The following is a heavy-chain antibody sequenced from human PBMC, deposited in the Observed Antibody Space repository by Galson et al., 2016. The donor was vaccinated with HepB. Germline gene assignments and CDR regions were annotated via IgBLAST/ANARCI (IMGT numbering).Heavy chain of an antibody. J-gene: IGHJ3*02. CDR1: GVSVNTDKYY. D-gene: IGHD3-22*01. Sequence: ETLSLTCKVSGVSVNTDKYYWNWIRQTPGKGLEWIGSIYDSEMTNYNPSLDSRVTISLDPSKNELSLTLTSVTAADMAVYYCARDPLLNSIVGTFDIWGQGTLVTVSS. CDR2: IYDSEMT. CDR3: ARDPLLNSIVGTFDI. V-gene: IGHV4-61*01.